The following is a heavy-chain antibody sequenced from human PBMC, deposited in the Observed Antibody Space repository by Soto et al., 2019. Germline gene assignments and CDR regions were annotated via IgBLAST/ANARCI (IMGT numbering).Heavy chain of an antibody. V-gene: IGHV3-7*05. J-gene: IGHJ3*02. CDR1: GFTFSSYW. CDR3: ASSVYYYDSSGLRSAFDI. Sequence: GGSLRLSCAASGFTFSSYWMSWVRQAPGKGLEWVANIKQDGSEKYYVDSVKGRFTISRDNAKNSLYLQMNSLRAEDTAVYYCASSVYYYDSSGLRSAFDIWGQGTMVTVSS. D-gene: IGHD3-22*01. CDR2: IKQDGSEK.